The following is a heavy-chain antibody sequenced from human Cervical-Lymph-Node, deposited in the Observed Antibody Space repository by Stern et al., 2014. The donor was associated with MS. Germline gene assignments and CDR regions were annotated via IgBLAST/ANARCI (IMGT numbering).Heavy chain of an antibody. CDR3: TKAWDS. Sequence: QVQLVQYGAEVRKPGASVNVSCKASGYTFTSDDINWVRQAPGQGLEWMGWMNPDSGDTGFAQKFQGRVTMNREPYITHGFMELTNLRSDDTAVYYCTKAWDSWFPGTLIIVSS. V-gene: IGHV1-8*01. CDR2: MNPDSGDT. CDR1: GYTFTSDD. J-gene: IGHJ5*01.